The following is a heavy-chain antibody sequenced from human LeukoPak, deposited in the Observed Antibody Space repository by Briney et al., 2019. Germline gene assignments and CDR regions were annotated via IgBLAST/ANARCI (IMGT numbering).Heavy chain of an antibody. CDR2: ISSGSTI. CDR1: GFTFSSYE. Sequence: GGSLRLSCAASGFTFSSYETNWVRQAPGKGLEWVSYISSGSTIYYADSVKGRFTISRDNAKNSLYLQMNSLRAEDTAVYYCASSVVPAAIDYWGQGTLVTVSS. CDR3: ASSVVPAAIDY. V-gene: IGHV3-48*03. J-gene: IGHJ4*02. D-gene: IGHD2-2*01.